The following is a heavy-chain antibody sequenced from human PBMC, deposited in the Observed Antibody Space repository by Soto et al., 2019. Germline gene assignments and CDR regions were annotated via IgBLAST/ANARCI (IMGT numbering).Heavy chain of an antibody. V-gene: IGHV3-53*01. CDR1: GFTVSSNF. Sequence: PGGSLRLSCAASGFTVSSNFMSWVRQAPGKGLEWVSLIYSGGSTYYSDSVKVRFTISRDNSKNTLHLQMNSLRAEDTSVYYCAKDHCTNGVCYVFDYWGQGTLVTVSS. D-gene: IGHD2-8*01. CDR3: AKDHCTNGVCYVFDY. J-gene: IGHJ4*02. CDR2: IYSGGST.